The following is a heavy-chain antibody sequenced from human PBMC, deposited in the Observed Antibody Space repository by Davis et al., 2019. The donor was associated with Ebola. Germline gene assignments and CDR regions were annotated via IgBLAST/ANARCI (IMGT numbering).Heavy chain of an antibody. Sequence: GESLKISCTDSVITFSSYAMTSVRQPPGNVLEWVSAISGSGGSTYYADSVKGRFTISRDNSKKTLYLQMNSLRAEDTAVYYCAKSGLSFGVVKYHYGMDVWGKGTTVTVSS. V-gene: IGHV3-23*01. CDR1: VITFSSYA. J-gene: IGHJ6*04. D-gene: IGHD3-3*01. CDR2: ISGSGGST. CDR3: AKSGLSFGVVKYHYGMDV.